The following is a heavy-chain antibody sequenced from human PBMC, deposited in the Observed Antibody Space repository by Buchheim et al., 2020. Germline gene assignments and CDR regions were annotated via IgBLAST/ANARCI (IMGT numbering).Heavy chain of an antibody. J-gene: IGHJ6*02. D-gene: IGHD6-13*01. CDR2: IRSKANSYAT. CDR3: AKDQSSSSWYYHYYGMDV. V-gene: IGHV3-73*02. CDR1: GFTFSGSA. Sequence: EVQLVESGGGLVQPGGSLKLSCAASGFTFSGSAMHWVRQASGKGLEWVGRIRSKANSYATAYAASVKGRFTISRDDSKDTAYLQMNSLRAEDTAVYYCAKDQSSSSWYYHYYGMDVWGQGTT.